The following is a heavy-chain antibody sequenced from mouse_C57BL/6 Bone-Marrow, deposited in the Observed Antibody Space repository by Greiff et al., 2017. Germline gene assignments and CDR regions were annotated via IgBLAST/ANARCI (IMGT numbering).Heavy chain of an antibody. CDR3: AVRSSTRFAY. CDR2: IYPNSGST. CDR1: GYTFTSYW. J-gene: IGHJ3*01. V-gene: IGHV1-64*01. Sequence: QVQLQQPGAELVKPGASVKLSCKASGYTFTSYWMPWVKQRPGQGLEWIGMIYPNSGSTNYNEKFKSKATLTADKSSSTAYMQLSSLTSEVSVVYYCAVRSSTRFAYWGQETLVTVSA. D-gene: IGHD1-3*01.